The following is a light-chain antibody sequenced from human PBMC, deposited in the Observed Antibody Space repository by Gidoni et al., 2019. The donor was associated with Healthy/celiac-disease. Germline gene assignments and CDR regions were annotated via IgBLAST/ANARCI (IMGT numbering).Light chain of an antibody. J-gene: IGLJ2*01. V-gene: IGLV7-46*01. Sequence: AAGAQEPSRTVSAAGTVTLTCGSSTGPVTSGHYPFWSQQKPDHPPRTLIYDTCNKHSWTPARFSGSLLGGKAALTLSGAQPEDEAEYYCLLSYSGARPVVCGGGTKLT. CDR3: LLSYSGARPVV. CDR2: DTC. CDR1: TGPVTSGHY.